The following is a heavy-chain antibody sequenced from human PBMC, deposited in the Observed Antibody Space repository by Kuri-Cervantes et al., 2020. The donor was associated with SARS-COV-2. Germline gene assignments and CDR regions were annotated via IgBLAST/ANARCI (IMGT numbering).Heavy chain of an antibody. CDR3: ARDGRVYYDFWSGYPPEVHYYYMDV. CDR1: GGTFSSYA. J-gene: IGHJ6*03. D-gene: IGHD3-3*01. CDR2: IIPILGTA. Sequence: SVKVSCKASGGTFSSYAISWVRQAPGQGLEWMGGIIPILGTANYAQKFQGRVTITADKSTSTAYMELSSLRSGDTAVYYCARDGRVYYDFWSGYPPEVHYYYMDVWGKGTTVTVSS. V-gene: IGHV1-69*10.